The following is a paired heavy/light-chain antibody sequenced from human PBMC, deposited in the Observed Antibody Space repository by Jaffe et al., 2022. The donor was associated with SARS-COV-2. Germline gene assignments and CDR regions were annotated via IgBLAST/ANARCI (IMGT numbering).Light chain of an antibody. CDR3: QVWDSSSVV. Sequence: SYVLTQPPSVSVAPGKTAWITCGGHNIGSRSVHWYQQKPGQAPVLVIYYDSDRPSGIPERFSASNSGNTATLTIARVEAGDEADYYCQVWDSSSVVFGGGTKLTVL. J-gene: IGLJ3*02. CDR1: NIGSRS. V-gene: IGLV3-21*04. CDR2: YDS.
Heavy chain of an antibody. V-gene: IGHV3-48*02. Sequence: EVQLVESGGGLVQPGGSLRLSCAASGFTFSSYSMNWVRQAPGKGLEWVSYISSSSGTIYYADSVKGRFTISRVNAKNSLYLQMNSMRDEDTAVYYCATTYGLVGANFDYWGQGTLVTVSS. CDR1: GFTFSSYS. D-gene: IGHD1-26*01. J-gene: IGHJ4*02. CDR2: ISSSSGTI. CDR3: ATTYGLVGANFDY.